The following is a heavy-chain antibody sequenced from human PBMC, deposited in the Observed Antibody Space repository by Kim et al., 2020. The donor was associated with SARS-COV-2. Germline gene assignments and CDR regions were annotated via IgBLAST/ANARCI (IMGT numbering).Heavy chain of an antibody. D-gene: IGHD2-2*03. CDR3: ARMDFRGFQDGY. V-gene: IGHV1-69*01. J-gene: IGHJ4*02. Sequence: NYAQKFQGRVTITADESTSTAYMELSSLRSEDTAVYYCARMDFRGFQDGYWGQGTLVTVSS.